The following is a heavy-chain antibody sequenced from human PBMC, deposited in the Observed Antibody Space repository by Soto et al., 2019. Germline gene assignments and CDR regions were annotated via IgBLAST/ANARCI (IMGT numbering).Heavy chain of an antibody. CDR1: DYSFTAYG. CDR3: ARDFSRYTSGWNAY. CDR2: ISTYNGNT. Sequence: ASVKVSCKASDYSFTAYGISWVRQAPGQGLEWMGWISTYNGNTNYAQKFQGRVTMTTDTSTSTAYMELRSLRSDDTAMYYCARDFSRYTSGWNAYWGQGTLVTVS. V-gene: IGHV1-18*01. D-gene: IGHD6-19*01. J-gene: IGHJ4*02.